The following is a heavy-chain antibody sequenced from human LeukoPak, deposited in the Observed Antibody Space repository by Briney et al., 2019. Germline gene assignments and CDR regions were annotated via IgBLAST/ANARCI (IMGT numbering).Heavy chain of an antibody. CDR3: ARSPTVVTPFDY. J-gene: IGHJ4*02. CDR2: IKQDGSEK. D-gene: IGHD4-23*01. CDR1: GFTFSTYT. Sequence: PGGSLRLSCAASGFTFSTYTMNWVRQAPGKGLEWVANIKQDGSEKYYVDSVKGRFTISRDNAKNSLYLQMNSLRAEDTAVYYCARSPTVVTPFDYWGQGTLVTVSS. V-gene: IGHV3-7*01.